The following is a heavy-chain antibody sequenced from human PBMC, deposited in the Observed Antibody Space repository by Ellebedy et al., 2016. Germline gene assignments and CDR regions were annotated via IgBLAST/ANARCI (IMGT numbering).Heavy chain of an antibody. CDR2: ISNDGTND. CDR1: GFTLSSSG. V-gene: IGHV3-30*03. Sequence: LSLTCVFSGFTLSSSGIHWVRQAPGTGLEWVAFISNDGTNDYYADTVKGRFTISRDNSKNTVYLQMNSLRAEDTAVYYCARNPSGSHYGWGRGTLVTVSS. D-gene: IGHD1-26*01. J-gene: IGHJ4*02. CDR3: ARNPSGSHYG.